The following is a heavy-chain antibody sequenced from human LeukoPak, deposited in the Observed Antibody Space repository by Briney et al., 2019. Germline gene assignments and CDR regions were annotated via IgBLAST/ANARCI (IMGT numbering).Heavy chain of an antibody. CDR3: ARDPSSGWYVFDY. CDR1: GYTFTGYY. D-gene: IGHD6-19*01. J-gene: IGHJ4*02. V-gene: IGHV1-2*04. Sequence: SEKVSCKASGYTFTGYYMHWVRQAPGQGLEWMGWINPNSGGTNYAQKFQGWVTMTRDTSISTAYMELSRLRSDDTVVYYCARDPSSGWYVFDYWGQGTLVTVSS. CDR2: INPNSGGT.